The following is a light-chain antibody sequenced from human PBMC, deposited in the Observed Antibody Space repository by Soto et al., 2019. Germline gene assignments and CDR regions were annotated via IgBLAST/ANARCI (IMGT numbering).Light chain of an antibody. V-gene: IGKV1-5*03. CDR3: HQYHKFPYT. J-gene: IGKJ2*01. CDR1: QSISAW. CDR2: KAS. Sequence: DIQMTQSPSTLSASVEDRVTITCRASQSISAWLAWYQQNPGKAPKLLVYKASTLETGVPSRFSGSGSGTEFTLTISSLQPDDFATYYCHQYHKFPYTFGQGTKLEIK.